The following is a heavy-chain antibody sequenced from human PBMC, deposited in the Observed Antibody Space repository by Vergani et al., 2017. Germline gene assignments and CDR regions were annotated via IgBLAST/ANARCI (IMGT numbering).Heavy chain of an antibody. J-gene: IGHJ4*02. D-gene: IGHD3-3*01. CDR1: GYTFTGYY. Sequence: QVQLVQSGAEVKKPGASVKVSCKASGYTFTGYYMHWVRQAPGQGLEWMGWINPNSGGTNYAQKFQGRVTMTRDTSISTAYLGLSRLRSEDVAVYYCAREWRLIDFWSGYYTGGGEGVFDYWGQGTLVTVAS. CDR2: INPNSGGT. V-gene: IGHV1-2*02. CDR3: AREWRLIDFWSGYYTGGGEGVFDY.